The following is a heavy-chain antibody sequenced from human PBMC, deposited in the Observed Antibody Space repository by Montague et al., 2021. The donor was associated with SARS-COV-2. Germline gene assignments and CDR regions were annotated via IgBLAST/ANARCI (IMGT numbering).Heavy chain of an antibody. D-gene: IGHD1-14*01. V-gene: IGHV3-48*03. J-gene: IGHJ4*02. Sequence: SLRLSCAASGLTFISYEMNWVRQTPGKGLEWISHISSSGGTIYYADSVKGRFTISRDNAKNSLYLQMHSLRAEDTGLYYCTRDRSYFGYWGQGTLVTVSS. CDR3: TRDRSYFGY. CDR1: GLTFISYE. CDR2: ISSSGGTI.